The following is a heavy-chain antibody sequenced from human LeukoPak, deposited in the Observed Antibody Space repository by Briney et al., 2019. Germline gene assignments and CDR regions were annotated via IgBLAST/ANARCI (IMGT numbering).Heavy chain of an antibody. CDR3: ARDLTVAGTGDWFDP. CDR1: GGSISSYY. J-gene: IGHJ5*02. Sequence: PSETLSLTCTVSGGSISSYYWSWIRQPAGKGLEWIGRIYTSESTNCNPSLKSRVTMSVDTSKNQFSLKLTSVTAADTAVYYCARDLTVAGTGDWFDPWGQGTLVTVSS. D-gene: IGHD6-19*01. CDR2: IYTSEST. V-gene: IGHV4-4*07.